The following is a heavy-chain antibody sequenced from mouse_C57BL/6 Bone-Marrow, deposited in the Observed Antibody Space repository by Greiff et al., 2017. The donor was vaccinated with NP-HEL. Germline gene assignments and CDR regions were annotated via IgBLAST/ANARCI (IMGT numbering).Heavy chain of an antibody. CDR1: GYTFTDYE. CDR2: IDPETGGT. V-gene: IGHV1-15*01. J-gene: IGHJ3*01. CDR3: TRRGGDGFAY. Sequence: VQLQQSGAELVRPGASVTLSCKASGYTFTDYEMHWVKQTPVHGLEWIGAIDPETGGTAYNQKFKGKAILTADKSSSTAYMELRSLTSEGCAVYYGTRRGGDGFAYWGQGTLVTVSA. D-gene: IGHD3-3*01.